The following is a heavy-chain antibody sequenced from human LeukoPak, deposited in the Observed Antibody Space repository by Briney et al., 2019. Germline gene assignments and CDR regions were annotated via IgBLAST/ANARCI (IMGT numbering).Heavy chain of an antibody. CDR3: ARGYSSSWYAPGNWFDP. Sequence: PSETLSLTCAVYGGSFSGYYWSWIRQPPGKGLEWIGEINHSGSTNYNPSLKSRVTISVDTSKNRFSLKLSSVTAADTAVYYCARGYSSSWYAPGNWFDPWGQGTLVTVSS. CDR1: GGSFSGYY. CDR2: INHSGST. J-gene: IGHJ5*02. D-gene: IGHD6-13*01. V-gene: IGHV4-34*01.